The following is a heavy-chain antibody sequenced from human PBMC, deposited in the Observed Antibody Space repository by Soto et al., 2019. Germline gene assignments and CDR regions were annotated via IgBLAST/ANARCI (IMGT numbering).Heavy chain of an antibody. CDR2: IWYDGSNK. CDR1: GFTFSSYG. D-gene: IGHD6-19*01. V-gene: IGHV3-33*01. CDR3: ARDNGGWYGFAFDI. J-gene: IGHJ3*02. Sequence: PGGSLRLSCAASGFTFSSYGMHWVRQAPGKGLEWVAVIWYDGSNKYYADSVKGRFTISRDNSKNTLYLQMNSLRAEDTAVYYCARDNGGWYGFAFDIWGQGTMVTVSS.